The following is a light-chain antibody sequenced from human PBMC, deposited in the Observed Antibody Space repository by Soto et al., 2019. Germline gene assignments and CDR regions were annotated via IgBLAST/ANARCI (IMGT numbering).Light chain of an antibody. CDR2: ENN. Sequence: QTVLTPRPSVSAAPGQECTISCTGSSSNIENNYVSWYQQLPGTAPKLLIYENNRRPLGIPDRFTGSKSGTSATLGITGLQTGDEADYYCGTWDSSLSGFVFGTGTKVTVL. CDR3: GTWDSSLSGFV. V-gene: IGLV1-51*02. J-gene: IGLJ1*01. CDR1: SSNIENNY.